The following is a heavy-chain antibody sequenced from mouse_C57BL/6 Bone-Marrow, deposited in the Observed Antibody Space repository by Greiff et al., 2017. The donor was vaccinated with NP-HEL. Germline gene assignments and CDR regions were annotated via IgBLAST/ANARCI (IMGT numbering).Heavy chain of an antibody. CDR2: IYPGSGST. V-gene: IGHV1-55*01. Sequence: QVQLQQPGAELVKPGASVKMSCKASGYTFTSYWITWVKQRPGQGLEWIGDIYPGSGSTNYNEKFKSKATLTVDTSSSTAYMQLSSLTSEDSAVYYCARKEDGYYWFAYWGQGTLVTVSA. D-gene: IGHD2-3*01. CDR3: ARKEDGYYWFAY. CDR1: GYTFTSYW. J-gene: IGHJ3*01.